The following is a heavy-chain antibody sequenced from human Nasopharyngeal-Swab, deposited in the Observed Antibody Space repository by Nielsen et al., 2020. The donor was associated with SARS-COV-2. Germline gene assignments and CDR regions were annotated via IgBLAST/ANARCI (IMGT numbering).Heavy chain of an antibody. CDR2: ISYDGSNK. Sequence: WIRRPPGKGLEWVAVISYDGSNKYYADSVKGRFTISRDNSKNTLYLQMNSLRAEDTAVYYCARDHEEYYYYYYMDVWGKGTTVTVSS. J-gene: IGHJ6*03. V-gene: IGHV3-30-3*01. CDR3: ARDHEEYYYYYYMDV.